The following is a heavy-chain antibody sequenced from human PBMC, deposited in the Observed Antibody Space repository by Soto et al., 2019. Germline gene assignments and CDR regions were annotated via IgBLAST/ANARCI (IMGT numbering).Heavy chain of an antibody. CDR1: GFTFSSYP. J-gene: IGHJ4*02. D-gene: IGHD1-20*01. V-gene: IGHV3-30-3*01. CDR2: ISYDGGNQ. Sequence: GGSLRLSCEASGFTFSSYPMHWVRQAPGKGLEWVTVISYDGGNQYYADSVKGRFTISRDNSKDTLYLQMHSLRSDDTAVYFCARGPITQTSFIDHWGQGXLLTVYS. CDR3: ARGPITQTSFIDH.